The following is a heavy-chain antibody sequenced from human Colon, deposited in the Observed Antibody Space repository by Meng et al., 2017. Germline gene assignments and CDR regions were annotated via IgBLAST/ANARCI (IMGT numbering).Heavy chain of an antibody. CDR2: IWYDGSNK. CDR3: ARASDIDRGVIVY. J-gene: IGHJ4*02. D-gene: IGHD3-10*01. CDR1: GFTFSSYG. V-gene: IGHV3-33*01. Sequence: GESLKISCAASGFTFSSYGMHWVRQAPGKGLEWVAVIWYDGSNKYYADSVKGRFTISRDNSKNTLYLQMNSLRAEDTAVYYCARASDIDRGVIVYWGQGTLVTVSS.